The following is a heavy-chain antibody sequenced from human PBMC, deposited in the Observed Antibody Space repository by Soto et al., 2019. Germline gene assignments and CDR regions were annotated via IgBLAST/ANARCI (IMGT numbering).Heavy chain of an antibody. Sequence: QVQLVQSGAEVKKPGSSVKVSCKASGGTFSSYTISWVRQAPGQGLEWMGRIIPILGIANYAQKFQGRVTITADKSTSTAYRELSSLRSEDTAVYYCARDRRGTGGQVAFDIWGQGTMVTVSS. D-gene: IGHD3-16*01. CDR2: IIPILGIA. CDR3: ARDRRGTGGQVAFDI. CDR1: GGTFSSYT. J-gene: IGHJ3*02. V-gene: IGHV1-69*08.